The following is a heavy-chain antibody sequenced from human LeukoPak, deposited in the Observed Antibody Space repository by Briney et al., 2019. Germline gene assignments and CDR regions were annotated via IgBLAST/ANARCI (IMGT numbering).Heavy chain of an antibody. D-gene: IGHD3-3*01. V-gene: IGHV3-66*01. CDR1: GFTVRSNY. CDR3: ARVDFWSGYYPLDY. Sequence: GGSLRLSCAASGFTVRSNYMNWVRQAPGKGLEWVSVIYSGGSAYYADSVKGRFTISRDNSKNILYLQMNSLRAEDTAVYYCARVDFWSGYYPLDYWGQGTLVTVSS. J-gene: IGHJ4*02. CDR2: IYSGGSA.